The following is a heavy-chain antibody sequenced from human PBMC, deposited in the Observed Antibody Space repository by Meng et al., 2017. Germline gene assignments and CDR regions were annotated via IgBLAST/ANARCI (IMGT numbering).Heavy chain of an antibody. J-gene: IGHJ6*02. V-gene: IGHV3-23*01. CDR2: ISGSGGST. D-gene: IGHD3-22*01. CDR3: ATFYYYDSSGYYPRGYYYYYGMDV. CDR1: GFTFSSYA. Sequence: GESLKISCAASGFTFSSYAMSWVRQAPGKGLEWVSAISGSGGSTYYADSVKGRFTISRDNSKNTLYLQMNSLRAEDTAVYYCATFYYYDSSGYYPRGYYYYYGMDVWGQGTTVTVLL.